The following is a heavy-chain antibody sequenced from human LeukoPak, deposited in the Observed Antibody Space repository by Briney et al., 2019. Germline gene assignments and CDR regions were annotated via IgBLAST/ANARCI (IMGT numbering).Heavy chain of an antibody. CDR3: AKDGLWFGDLTYFDY. CDR2: ISSDGSNK. D-gene: IGHD3-10*01. CDR1: GFIFSNYG. J-gene: IGHJ4*02. V-gene: IGHV3-30*18. Sequence: HPGRSLRLSCAASGFIFSNYGMHWVRQAPGKGLEWVAVISSDGSNKYYADSVKGRFTISRDNSKNTLFLQMNSLRAEDTAVYYCAKDGLWFGDLTYFDYWGQGTLVTVSS.